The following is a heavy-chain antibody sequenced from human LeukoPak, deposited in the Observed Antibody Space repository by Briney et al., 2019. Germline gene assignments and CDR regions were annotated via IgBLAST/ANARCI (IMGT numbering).Heavy chain of an antibody. CDR1: GGSISSSGYY. CDR3: ARRGSSSGWSVDY. J-gene: IGHJ4*02. V-gene: IGHV4-61*09. CDR2: IYSSGSS. D-gene: IGHD6-19*01. Sequence: PSETLSLTCTVSGGSISSSGYYWSWIRQPAGKGLEWIGEIYSSGSSSYSPSLKNRVTMSVDTSKNQFSLKLTSVTAADTAVYYCARRGSSSGWSVDYWGQGTLVTVSS.